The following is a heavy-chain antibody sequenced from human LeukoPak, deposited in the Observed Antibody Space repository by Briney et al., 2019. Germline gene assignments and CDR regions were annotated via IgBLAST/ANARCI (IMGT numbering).Heavy chain of an antibody. CDR1: GFIFSSYW. V-gene: IGHV3-74*01. J-gene: IGHJ4*02. CDR3: ASAGNYRFDY. CDR2: INSDGSIT. Sequence: GGSLRLSCAASGFIFSSYWMTWVRQAPGQGLVWVSRINSDGSITNYADSVQGRFTVSRDNVKNILYLQMNSLRAEDTAVCYCASAGNYRFDYWGQGILVTVSS. D-gene: IGHD4-11*01.